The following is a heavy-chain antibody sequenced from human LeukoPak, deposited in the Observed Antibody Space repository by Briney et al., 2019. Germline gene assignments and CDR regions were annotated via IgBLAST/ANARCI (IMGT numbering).Heavy chain of an antibody. CDR2: ISYDGSNK. CDR3: ARAQVYDFWSGYYALDY. CDR1: GFTFSSYG. J-gene: IGHJ4*02. Sequence: GRSLRLSCAASGFTFSSYGMHWVRQAPGKGLEWVAVISYDGSNKYYADSVKGRFTISRDNSKNTLYLQMNSLRAEDTAVYYCARAQVYDFWSGYYALDYWGQGTLVTVSS. V-gene: IGHV3-30*03. D-gene: IGHD3-3*01.